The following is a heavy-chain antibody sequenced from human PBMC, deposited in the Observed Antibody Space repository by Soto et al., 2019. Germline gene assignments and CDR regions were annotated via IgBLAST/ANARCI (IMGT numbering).Heavy chain of an antibody. D-gene: IGHD3-10*01. V-gene: IGHV6-1*01. CDR2: TYYRSKWYN. J-gene: IGHJ5*02. CDR1: GDSVSSNSAA. CDR3: ARDLGSGSYYQVYNWFDP. Sequence: SQTLSLTCAISGDSVSSNSAAWNWIRQSPSRGLEWLGRTYYRSKWYNDYAVSVKSRITINPDTSKNQFSLQLNSVTPEDTAVYYCARDLGSGSYYQVYNWFDPWGQGTLVTVSS.